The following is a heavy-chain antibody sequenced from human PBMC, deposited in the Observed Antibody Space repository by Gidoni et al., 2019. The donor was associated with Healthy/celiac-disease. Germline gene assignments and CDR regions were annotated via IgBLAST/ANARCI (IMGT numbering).Heavy chain of an antibody. D-gene: IGHD6-13*01. CDR2: INHSGST. CDR1: VGSFSGYY. Sequence: VQLQQWRAGRLKPSENLSHTCAVYVGSFSGYYWSWISQPPGQGLEWIGEINHSGSTNYNPSLKSRVTISVDMSKNQFSLKLSSVTAADTAVYYCARGKKGYRPAFGWFAPWGQGTLVPVSS. V-gene: IGHV4-34*01. CDR3: ARGKKGYRPAFGWFAP. J-gene: IGHJ5*02.